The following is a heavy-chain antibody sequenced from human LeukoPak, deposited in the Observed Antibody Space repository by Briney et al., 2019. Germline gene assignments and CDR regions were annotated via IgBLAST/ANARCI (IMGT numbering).Heavy chain of an antibody. V-gene: IGHV1-2*02. CDR3: ASPAPYYGDLGYCYYGMDV. J-gene: IGHJ6*02. Sequence: ASLKDSCKASGYTLTGYYMHSVRPTPAQGLARMPWINPNSGGTNYAQKFQGSVTMTRDTSISTAYMELSRLRPDDTAMYYCASPAPYYGDLGYCYYGMDVWGQGTTVTVSS. CDR1: GYTLTGYY. CDR2: INPNSGGT. D-gene: IGHD1-26*01.